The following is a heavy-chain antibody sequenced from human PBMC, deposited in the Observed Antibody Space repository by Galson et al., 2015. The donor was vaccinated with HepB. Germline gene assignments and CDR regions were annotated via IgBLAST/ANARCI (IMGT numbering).Heavy chain of an antibody. Sequence: CAISGDSVSSNSAAWNWIRQSPSRGLEWLGRTYYRSKWYNDYAVSVKSRITINPDTSKNQFSLQLNSVTPEDTAVYYCAGEHIVVVTAKSNYYGMDVWGQGTTVTVSS. J-gene: IGHJ6*02. CDR2: TYYRSKWYN. CDR1: GDSVSSNSAA. D-gene: IGHD2-21*02. CDR3: AGEHIVVVTAKSNYYGMDV. V-gene: IGHV6-1*01.